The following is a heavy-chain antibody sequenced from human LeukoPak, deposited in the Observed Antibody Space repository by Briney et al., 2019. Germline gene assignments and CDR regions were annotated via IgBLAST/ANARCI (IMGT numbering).Heavy chain of an antibody. CDR3: ARDSRGIAAAGIYYYYYMDV. D-gene: IGHD6-13*01. J-gene: IGHJ6*03. CDR1: GGSISSYY. CDR2: IYTSGST. V-gene: IGHV4-4*07. Sequence: SETLSLTCAVYGGSISSYYWSWIRQPAGKGLEWIGRIYTSGSTNYNPSLKSRVTMSVDTSKNQFSLKLSSVTAADTAVYYCARDSRGIAAAGIYYYYYMDVWGKGTTVTVSS.